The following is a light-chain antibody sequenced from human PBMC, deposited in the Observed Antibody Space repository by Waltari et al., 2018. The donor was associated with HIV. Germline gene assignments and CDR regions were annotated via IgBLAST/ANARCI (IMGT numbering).Light chain of an antibody. CDR3: CSKSTIYFGVL. CDR1: SNDIGISNL. V-gene: IGLV2-23*02. Sequence: QSALSQPASVSGSPGQSITISCSGTSNDIGISNLVSWYQHHPGKAPKLIIFDVDKRSSGISDRFSGSKSGYTASLTISGLRTEDEADYFCCSKSTIYFGVLFGGGTTLTVL. CDR2: DVD. J-gene: IGLJ2*01.